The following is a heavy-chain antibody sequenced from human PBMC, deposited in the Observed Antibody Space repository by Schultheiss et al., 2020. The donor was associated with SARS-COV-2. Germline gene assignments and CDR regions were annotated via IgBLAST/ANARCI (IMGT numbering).Heavy chain of an antibody. V-gene: IGHV4-59*01. CDR1: GGSISSYY. CDR2: IYYSGST. Sequence: SETLSLTCTVSGGSISSYYWSWIRQPPGKGLEWIAYIYYSGSTNYNPSLKSRVTISVDTSKNQFSLKLSSVTAADTAVYYCARASGSYPFGFDYWGQGTLVTVSS. D-gene: IGHD1-26*01. J-gene: IGHJ4*02. CDR3: ARASGSYPFGFDY.